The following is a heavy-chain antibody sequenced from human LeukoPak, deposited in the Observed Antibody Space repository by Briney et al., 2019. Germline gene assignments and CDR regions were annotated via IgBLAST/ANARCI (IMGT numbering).Heavy chain of an antibody. J-gene: IGHJ4*02. CDR1: GFSLSSYA. V-gene: IGHV3-73*01. CDR2: IRSKANSYAT. D-gene: IGHD3-22*01. CDR3: TYYYDSSKDY. Sequence: GGSLRLSCTVSGFSLSSYALSWVRQASGKGLEWVGRIRSKANSYATAYAASVKGRFTISRDDSKNTAYLQMNSLKTEDTAVYYCTYYYDSSKDYWGQGTLVTVSS.